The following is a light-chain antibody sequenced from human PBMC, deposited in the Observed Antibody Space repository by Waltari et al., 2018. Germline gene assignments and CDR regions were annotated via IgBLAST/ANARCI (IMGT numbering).Light chain of an antibody. V-gene: IGKV3-20*01. J-gene: IGKJ1*01. CDR1: QRVRMA. CDR3: PHYVRLPAT. CDR2: GAS. Sequence: FVLTPSPGTLSLSPGGRATLSCRASQRVRMALAWYQQKPGQGPQLLIYGASTKATGIPDRFSGSGSGTDFSLTISSLEPEDFSIYSCPHYVRLPATFGQGTKVEIK.